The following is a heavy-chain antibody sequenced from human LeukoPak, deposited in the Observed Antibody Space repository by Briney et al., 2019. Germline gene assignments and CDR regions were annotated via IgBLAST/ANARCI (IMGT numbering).Heavy chain of an antibody. Sequence: ASVKVSCKASGYTFTSYAMHWVRQAPGRRLEWMGWINAGNGNTKYSQKFQGRVTITRDTSASTAYMELSSLRSEDTAVYYCARDPSYYYGSGSYYDPWGQGTLVTVSS. CDR1: GYTFTSYA. CDR3: ARDPSYYYGSGSYYDP. J-gene: IGHJ5*02. V-gene: IGHV1-3*01. D-gene: IGHD3-10*01. CDR2: INAGNGNT.